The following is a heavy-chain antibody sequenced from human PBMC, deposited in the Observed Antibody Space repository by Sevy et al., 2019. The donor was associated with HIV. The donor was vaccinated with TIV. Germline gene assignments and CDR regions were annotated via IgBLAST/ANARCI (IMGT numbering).Heavy chain of an antibody. CDR1: GYTFTGYY. J-gene: IGHJ5*02. D-gene: IGHD2-15*01. V-gene: IGHV1-2*02. CDR2: INPNSGDT. Sequence: ASLKVSCKASGYTFTGYYMHWVRQAPGQGLEWMGWINPNSGDTNYAQKFQGRVTMTRDTSISTAYMELSRLRSDDTAVYYCARVRRGYCSGGSCYTWFDPWGQGTLVTVSS. CDR3: ARVRRGYCSGGSCYTWFDP.